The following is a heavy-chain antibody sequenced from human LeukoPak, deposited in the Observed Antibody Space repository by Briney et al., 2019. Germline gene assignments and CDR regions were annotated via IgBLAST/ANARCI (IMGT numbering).Heavy chain of an antibody. Sequence: PSETLSLTCTVSGYSISSYYWSWIRQPPGRGLEWIGYIYYSGSTNYSTSLKSRVTISVDTSKNQFSLKLNSVTAADTAVYYCASHYSSVAYFDYWGQGTLVTVSS. J-gene: IGHJ4*02. CDR3: ASHYSSVAYFDY. CDR2: IYYSGST. V-gene: IGHV4-59*01. D-gene: IGHD6-25*01. CDR1: GYSISSYY.